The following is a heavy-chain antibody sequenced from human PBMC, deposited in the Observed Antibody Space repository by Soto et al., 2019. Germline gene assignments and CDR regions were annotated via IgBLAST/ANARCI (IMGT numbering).Heavy chain of an antibody. CDR3: ARNGRSPGGDDNWFDP. D-gene: IGHD4-17*01. CDR1: GGSFSGYY. Sequence: QVQLQQWGAGLLKPSETLSLTYAVYGGSFSGYYWSWIRQPPGKGLEWIGEINHSGSTNYNPSLKSRVTISVDTSKNQFSLKLSSVTAADTAVYYCARNGRSPGGDDNWFDPWGQGTLVTVSS. CDR2: INHSGST. J-gene: IGHJ5*02. V-gene: IGHV4-34*01.